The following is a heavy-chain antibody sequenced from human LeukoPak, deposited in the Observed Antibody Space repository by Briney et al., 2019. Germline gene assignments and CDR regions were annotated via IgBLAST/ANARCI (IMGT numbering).Heavy chain of an antibody. CDR1: GGSISSSDYY. J-gene: IGHJ4*02. V-gene: IGHV4-39*01. D-gene: IGHD3-10*01. CDR3: ARHGRVWFGPGTYYFDY. CDR2: MYYSGST. Sequence: TSETLSLTCTVSGGSISSSDYYWGWIRQPPGKGLEWIGSMYYSGSTYHNPSLKSRVTISVDTSKNQFSLKLSSVTAADTAVYYCARHGRVWFGPGTYYFDYWGQGTLVTVSS.